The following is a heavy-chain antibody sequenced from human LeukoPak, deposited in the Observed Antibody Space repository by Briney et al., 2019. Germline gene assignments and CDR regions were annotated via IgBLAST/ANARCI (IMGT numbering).Heavy chain of an antibody. CDR1: EYNFASYW. D-gene: IGHD3-10*02. V-gene: IGHV5-51*01. CDR2: IYVGDSDT. Sequence: GESLKISCKGSEYNFASYWIAWVRQMPGKGLEWMGIIYVGDSDTRYSPSFQGQVTISADKSINTAYLQWSSLKASDTAMYYCARHVVRGVIFDWFDPWGQGTLVTVS. CDR3: ARHVVRGVIFDWFDP. J-gene: IGHJ5*02.